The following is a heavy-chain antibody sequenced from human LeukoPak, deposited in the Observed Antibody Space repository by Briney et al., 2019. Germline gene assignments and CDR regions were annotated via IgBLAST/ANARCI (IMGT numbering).Heavy chain of an antibody. J-gene: IGHJ4*02. CDR3: ARDRAAPWY. D-gene: IGHD3-10*01. Sequence: GGSLRLSCVASGFTFSSYEMIWIRQAPGKGLEWVSYISGSGSTTYYADSVRGRFTTSRDNAENSLYLQMNNLRAEDTAIYYCARDRAAPWYWGQGTLVTVSS. V-gene: IGHV3-48*03. CDR1: GFTFSSYE. CDR2: ISGSGSTT.